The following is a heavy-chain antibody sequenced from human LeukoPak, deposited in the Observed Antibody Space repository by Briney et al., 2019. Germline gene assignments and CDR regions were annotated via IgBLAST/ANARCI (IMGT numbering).Heavy chain of an antibody. D-gene: IGHD6-19*01. CDR1: GFTFSSYA. J-gene: IGHJ4*02. V-gene: IGHV3-30*04. CDR3: ASLPVAVAGTY. Sequence: PGGSLRLSCAASGFTFSSYAMHWVRQAPGKGLEWVAVISYDGSNKYYADSVKGPFTISRDNSKNTLYLQMNSLRAEDTAGYYCASLPVAVAGTYWGQGTLVTVSS. CDR2: ISYDGSNK.